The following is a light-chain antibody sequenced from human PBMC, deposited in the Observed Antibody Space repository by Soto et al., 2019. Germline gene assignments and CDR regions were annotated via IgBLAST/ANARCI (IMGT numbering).Light chain of an antibody. Sequence: QLTQSPSFLSASVGDRVTITCRASQGISSYLAWYQQPPGKAPKLLIYGASTLQRGVSSRFSGSGSGTEFTLTISSLQPEDFATNYCQHLNTYPRTFGQGTKLEVK. CDR1: QGISSY. CDR2: GAS. CDR3: QHLNTYPRT. V-gene: IGKV1-9*01. J-gene: IGKJ2*01.